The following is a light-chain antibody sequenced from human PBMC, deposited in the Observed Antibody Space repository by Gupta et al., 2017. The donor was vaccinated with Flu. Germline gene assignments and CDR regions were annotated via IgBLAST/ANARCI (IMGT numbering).Light chain of an antibody. CDR2: STN. CDR3: ALYKKNGITHWV. CDR1: SGSVSTTYY. Sequence: QTVVTQEPSFSVSPGGTFTLTCGLSSGSVSTTYYPSWYQQTPGQAPRTLIDSTNIRSSGVADRCSGFILGNKAALTITGAQADDEADDYGALYKKNGITHWVFGGGTKLTVL. V-gene: IGLV8-61*01. J-gene: IGLJ3*02.